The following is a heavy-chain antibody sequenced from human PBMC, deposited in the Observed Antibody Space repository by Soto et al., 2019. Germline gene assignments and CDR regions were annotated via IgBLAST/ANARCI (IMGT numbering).Heavy chain of an antibody. D-gene: IGHD5-18*01. V-gene: IGHV4-61*01. Sequence: SETLSLTCTVSGGSVSSGSDYWSWIRQPPGKGLEWIAYIYHSGSTNYNPSLKSRVTISVDTSKNQFSLNLRSVTAADTAVYYCAKHGYYEYFQYWGQGTLVTV. J-gene: IGHJ1*01. CDR2: IYHSGST. CDR1: GGSVSSGSDY. CDR3: AKHGYYEYFQY.